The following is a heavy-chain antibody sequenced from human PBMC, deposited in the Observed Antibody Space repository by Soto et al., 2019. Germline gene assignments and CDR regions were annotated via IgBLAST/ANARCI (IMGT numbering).Heavy chain of an antibody. CDR2: ISHDGNVN. CDR1: GFTFSSYA. CDR3: AKDEYWESHFYYFMDL. Sequence: VQLVECGGGVVQPGRSLRLSCEASGFTFSSYAMHWVRQAPGKGLEWVAVISHDGNVNYYSESVKGRFTMSRDNSKDTLYLQMDSLRTEDTAVYFCAKDEYWESHFYYFMDLWGKGTPVTVSS. V-gene: IGHV3-30*18. J-gene: IGHJ6*03. D-gene: IGHD2-8*02.